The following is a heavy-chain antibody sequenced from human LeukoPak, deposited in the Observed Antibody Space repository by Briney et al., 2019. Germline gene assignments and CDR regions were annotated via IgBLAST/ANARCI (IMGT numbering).Heavy chain of an antibody. Sequence: ASVKVSCKASGYTFTSYYMHWVRQAPGQGLEWMGIINPSGGSTSYAQKFQGGVTMTRDMSTSTVYMELSSLRSEDTAVYYCARGPRITLIRGGQWYYYMDVWGKGTTVTISS. V-gene: IGHV1-46*01. CDR2: INPSGGST. CDR1: GYTFTSYY. CDR3: ARGPRITLIRGGQWYYYMDV. D-gene: IGHD3-10*01. J-gene: IGHJ6*03.